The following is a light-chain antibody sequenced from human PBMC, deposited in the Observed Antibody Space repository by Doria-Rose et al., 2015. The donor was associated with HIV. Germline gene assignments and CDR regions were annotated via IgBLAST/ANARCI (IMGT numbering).Light chain of an antibody. V-gene: IGKV1-9*01. J-gene: IGKJ2*02. CDR3: QQLDTYPRT. CDR1: QDISSY. CDR2: AAS. Sequence: DIRVTQSPSSLSASVGDRVTITCRASQDISSYLAWYQQKPGKAPKLLIYAASALQTGVPSRFSGSGSGTEFTLTITSLQPEDFATYYCQQLDTYPRTFGQGSKLEIK.